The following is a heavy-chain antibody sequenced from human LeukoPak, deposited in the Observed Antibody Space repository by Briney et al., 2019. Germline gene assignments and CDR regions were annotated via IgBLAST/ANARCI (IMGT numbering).Heavy chain of an antibody. D-gene: IGHD3-10*01. CDR2: IYYSGST. CDR1: GGSISSSSYY. Sequence: SETLSLTCTVSGGSISSSSYYWGWIRQPPGKGLEWIGSIYYSGSTYYNPSLKSRVTISVDTSKNQFSLKLSSVTAADTAVYYCARERFTHGSGIADYYYYGMDVWGQGTTVTVSS. V-gene: IGHV4-39*07. J-gene: IGHJ6*02. CDR3: ARERFTHGSGIADYYYYGMDV.